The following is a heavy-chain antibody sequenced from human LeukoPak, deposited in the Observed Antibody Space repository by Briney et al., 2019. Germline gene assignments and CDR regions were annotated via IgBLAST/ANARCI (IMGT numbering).Heavy chain of an antibody. CDR3: AREYGSITMAI. CDR1: GGTFSNYA. V-gene: IGHV1-2*02. D-gene: IGHD3-10*01. CDR2: INPNSGGT. J-gene: IGHJ3*02. Sequence: EASVKVSCKPSGGTFSNYALIWLRPAPGQGLEWMGWINPNSGGTNYAQKFQGRVTMTRDTSISTAYMELSRLRSDDSAVYYCAREYGSITMAIWGQGTMVTVSS.